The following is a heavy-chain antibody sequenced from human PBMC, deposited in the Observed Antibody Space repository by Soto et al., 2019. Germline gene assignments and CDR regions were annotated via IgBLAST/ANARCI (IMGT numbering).Heavy chain of an antibody. CDR3: ARGPSGDKVDY. Sequence: QVQLQESGPGLVKPSETLSLTCTVSGGSISNVNDCWSWIRQSPDKGLEWIGDIYDGGSTYNNPSLKSRITISVDTSKHQFSLKLSSVSVADTAVYYCARGPSGDKVDYWGQGILVTVSS. D-gene: IGHD7-27*01. J-gene: IGHJ4*02. CDR2: IYDGGST. V-gene: IGHV4-30-4*01. CDR1: GGSISNVNDC.